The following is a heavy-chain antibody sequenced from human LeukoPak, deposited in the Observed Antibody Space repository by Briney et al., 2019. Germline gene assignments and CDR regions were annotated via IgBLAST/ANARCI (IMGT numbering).Heavy chain of an antibody. CDR1: GFTFSSYA. CDR3: ARNIVVVVAATLDAFDI. CDR2: ISYDGSNK. Sequence: GGSLRLSCAASGFTFSSYAMHWVRQAPGKGLEWVAVISYDGSNKCYADSVKGRFTISRDNSKNTLYLQMNSLRAEDTAVYYCARNIVVVVAATLDAFDIWGQGTMVTVSS. V-gene: IGHV3-30-3*01. J-gene: IGHJ3*02. D-gene: IGHD2-15*01.